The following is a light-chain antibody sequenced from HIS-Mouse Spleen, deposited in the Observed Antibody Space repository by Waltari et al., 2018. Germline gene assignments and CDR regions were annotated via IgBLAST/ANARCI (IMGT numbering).Light chain of an antibody. V-gene: IGKV2-28*01. Sequence: DIVMTQSPLSLPVTPGEPASISCRSSQSLLHSNGYNYLDWYLQKPGQSPQLLIYLGSNRDSGVPDRFRVSGSGTDFTLKISRVEAEDVGVYYCMQALQTPLFTFGPGTKVDIK. CDR2: LGS. CDR3: MQALQTPLFT. J-gene: IGKJ3*01. CDR1: QSLLHSNGYNY.